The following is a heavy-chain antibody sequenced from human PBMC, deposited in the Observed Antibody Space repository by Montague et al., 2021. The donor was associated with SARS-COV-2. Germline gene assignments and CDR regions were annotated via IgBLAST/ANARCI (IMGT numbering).Heavy chain of an antibody. D-gene: IGHD1-1*01. CDR2: IDWDDDK. Sequence: PALVKPTQTLTLTCTFSGFSLSTSGMCVSWIRQPPGKALEWLALIDWDDDKYYSTSLKTRLTISKDTSKNQVVLTMTNMDPVDTATYYCARINSDPLDYYYYGMDVRGQGTTVTVSS. V-gene: IGHV2-70*01. CDR3: ARINSDPLDYYYYGMDV. CDR1: GFSLSTSGMC. J-gene: IGHJ6*02.